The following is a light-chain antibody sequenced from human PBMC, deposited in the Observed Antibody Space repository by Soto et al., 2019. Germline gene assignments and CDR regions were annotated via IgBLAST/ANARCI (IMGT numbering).Light chain of an antibody. J-gene: IGKJ4*01. CDR1: QRISTH. CDR2: GGS. CDR3: QQIYTIPLT. V-gene: IGKV1-39*01. Sequence: DIQMTQSPSTLPASVGATVTVTFRASQRISTHLNWYQQKPGKAPNLLIHGGSILQSGVPPRFSGGRGGTDCTLTISSLQPEDVSRYYCQQIYTIPLTLGGGTKVDI.